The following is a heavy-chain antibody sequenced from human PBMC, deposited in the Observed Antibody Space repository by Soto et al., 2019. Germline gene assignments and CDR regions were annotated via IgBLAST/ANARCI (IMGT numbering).Heavy chain of an antibody. J-gene: IGHJ4*02. Sequence: QVQLVQSGAEVKKPGSSVKVSCKASGGTFSSYAISWVRQAPGQGLEWMGGFIPIFGTAYYAQKCQGRVTITADESTSTAYMELSSLRSEDTAVYYCASINTDILTGYYGDYWGQGNLFTVSS. D-gene: IGHD3-9*01. V-gene: IGHV1-69*01. CDR2: FIPIFGTA. CDR3: ASINTDILTGYYGDY. CDR1: GGTFSSYA.